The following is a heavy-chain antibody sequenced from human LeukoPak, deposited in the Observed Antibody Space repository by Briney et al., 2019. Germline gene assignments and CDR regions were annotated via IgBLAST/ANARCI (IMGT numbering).Heavy chain of an antibody. V-gene: IGHV4-34*01. CDR3: ARGLDYGDYAYYYYYMDV. Sequence: SETLSLTCAVYGGSFSGYYWSWIRQPPGKGLEWIGEINHSGSTNYNPSLKSRVTISVDTSKNQFSLKLSSVTAADTAVYYCARGLDYGDYAYYYYYMDVWGKGTTVTVSS. D-gene: IGHD4-17*01. CDR2: INHSGST. CDR1: GGSFSGYY. J-gene: IGHJ6*03.